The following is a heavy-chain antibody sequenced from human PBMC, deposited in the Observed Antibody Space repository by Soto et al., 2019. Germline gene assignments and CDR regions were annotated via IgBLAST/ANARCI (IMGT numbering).Heavy chain of an antibody. D-gene: IGHD6-6*01. CDR2: ISWDGGST. CDR3: AKDSGSSSSGGYYYYGMDV. V-gene: IGHV3-43*01. J-gene: IGHJ6*02. CDR1: GFTFDDYT. Sequence: LRLSCAASGFTFDDYTMHWVRQAPGKGLEWVSLISWDGGSTYYADSVKGRFTISRDNSKNSLYLQMNSLRTEDTALYYCAKDSGSSSSGGYYYYGMDVWGQGTTVTVSS.